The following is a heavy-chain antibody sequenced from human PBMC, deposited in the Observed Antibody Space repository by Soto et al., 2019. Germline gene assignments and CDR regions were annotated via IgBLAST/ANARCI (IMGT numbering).Heavy chain of an antibody. CDR3: ARGSSSPGDFDY. J-gene: IGHJ4*02. CDR2: IYYSGST. Sequence: SETLSLTCSVSGGSSSSYYWSWIRQPPGKGLEWIGYIYYSGSTNYNPSLMSRVTISLDTSKNQFSLKLSSVTAADTAVYYCARGSSSPGDFDYWGQGTLLTVYS. CDR1: GGSSSSYY. D-gene: IGHD6-6*01. V-gene: IGHV4-59*01.